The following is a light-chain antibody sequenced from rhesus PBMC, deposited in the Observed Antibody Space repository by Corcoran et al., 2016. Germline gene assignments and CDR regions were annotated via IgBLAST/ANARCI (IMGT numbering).Light chain of an antibody. CDR3: QQYSNWPFT. Sequence: EIVMTQSPATLSLSPGERATLSCRASQSVSSSLAWYQQQPGKAPRLLIYGASSRATGLPDRFSGSGSGTEFTLTISSLEPKDFAVYYCQQYSNWPFTFGPGTKLDIK. J-gene: IGKJ3*01. CDR2: GAS. CDR1: QSVSSS. V-gene: IGKV3-42*03.